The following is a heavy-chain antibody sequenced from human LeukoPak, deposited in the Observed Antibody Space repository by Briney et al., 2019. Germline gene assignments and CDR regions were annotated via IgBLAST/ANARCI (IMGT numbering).Heavy chain of an antibody. D-gene: IGHD3-10*01. Sequence: GGSLRLSCAASGFTFSSYAMPWVRQAPGKGLEWVAVISYDGSNKYYADSVKGRFTISRDNSKNTLYLQMNSLRAEDTAVYYCARTTEVLLWFGELEYWGQGTLVTVSS. CDR3: ARTTEVLLWFGELEY. CDR2: ISYDGSNK. J-gene: IGHJ4*02. CDR1: GFTFSSYA. V-gene: IGHV3-30*04.